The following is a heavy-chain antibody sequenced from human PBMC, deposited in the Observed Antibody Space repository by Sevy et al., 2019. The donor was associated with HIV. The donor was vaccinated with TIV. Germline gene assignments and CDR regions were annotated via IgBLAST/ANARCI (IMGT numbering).Heavy chain of an antibody. V-gene: IGHV3-23*01. J-gene: IGHJ4*02. CDR3: AKDPGSFAAGIPIDY. CDR1: GFTFSSYA. CDR2: ISGSGGST. D-gene: IGHD6-13*01. Sequence: GESLKISCAASGFTFSSYAMSWVRQAPGKGLEWVSAISGSGGSTYYADSVKGRFTISRDNSKNKLYLQMNSLRAEDTAVYYCAKDPGSFAAGIPIDYWGQGTLVTVSS.